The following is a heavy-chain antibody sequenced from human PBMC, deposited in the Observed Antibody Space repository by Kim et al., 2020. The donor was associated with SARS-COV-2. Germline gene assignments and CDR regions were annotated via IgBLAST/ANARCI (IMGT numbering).Heavy chain of an antibody. V-gene: IGHV3-48*03. D-gene: IGHD5-18*01. CDR2: ISSSGSTI. Sequence: GGSLRLSCAASGFTFSSYEMNWVRQAPGKGLEWVSYISSSGSTIYYAYSVKGRFTISRDNAKNSLYLQMNSLRAEDTAVYYCARVMVTFNLYYYYYGMDVWGQGTTVTVSS. J-gene: IGHJ6*02. CDR1: GFTFSSYE. CDR3: ARVMVTFNLYYYYYGMDV.